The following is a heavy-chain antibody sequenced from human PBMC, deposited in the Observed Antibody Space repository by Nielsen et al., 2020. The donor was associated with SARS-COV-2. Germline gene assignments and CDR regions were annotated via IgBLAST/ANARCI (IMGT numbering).Heavy chain of an antibody. D-gene: IGHD3-10*01. V-gene: IGHV3-33*08. CDR2: IWYDGSNK. J-gene: IGHJ4*02. CDR3: ARGGGDY. CDR1: GFTFTNFG. Sequence: GESLKISCAASGFTFTNFGMHWVRQAPGKGLEWVAVIWYDGSNKYYADSVKGRFTISRDNAKNSLYLQMNSLRDEDTAVYYCARGGGDYWGQGTLVTVSS.